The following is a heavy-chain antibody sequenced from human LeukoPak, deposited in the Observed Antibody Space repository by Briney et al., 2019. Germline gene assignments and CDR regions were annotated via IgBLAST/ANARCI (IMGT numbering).Heavy chain of an antibody. CDR3: ARSFPPTMIVDAFDI. CDR1: GFTFSNYS. Sequence: GGSLRLSCAASGFTFSNYSMNWVRQAPGKGLEWVSSISSSSSYIYYADSVKGRFTISRDSAKNSLYLQMNSLRAEDTAVYYCARSFPPTMIVDAFDIWGQGTMVTVSS. D-gene: IGHD3-22*01. J-gene: IGHJ3*02. CDR2: ISSSSSYI. V-gene: IGHV3-21*01.